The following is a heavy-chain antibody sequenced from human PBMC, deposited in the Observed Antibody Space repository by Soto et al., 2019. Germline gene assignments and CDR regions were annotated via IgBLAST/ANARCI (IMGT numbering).Heavy chain of an antibody. CDR3: AKGGSSGWSMDV. J-gene: IGHJ6*02. Sequence: QVQLVESGGGVVQPGRSLRLSCAASGFTFSSYGMHWVRQAPGKGLEWVAVISYDGSNKYYADSVKGRFTISRDNSKNTLYLQMNSLRAEDTAVYYCAKGGSSGWSMDVWGQGTTVTVSS. CDR1: GFTFSSYG. V-gene: IGHV3-30*18. CDR2: ISYDGSNK. D-gene: IGHD6-19*01.